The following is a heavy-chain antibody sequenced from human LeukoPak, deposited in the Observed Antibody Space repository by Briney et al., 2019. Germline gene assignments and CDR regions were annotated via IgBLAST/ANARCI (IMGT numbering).Heavy chain of an antibody. Sequence: ASVKVSCKASGYTFTGYYMHWVRQAPGQGLEWMGWINPNSGGTNYAQKFQGRVTMTRDTTISTAYMELSRLRSDDTAVYYCASDALSTMIVANWGQGTLVTVSS. V-gene: IGHV1-2*02. CDR3: ASDALSTMIVAN. J-gene: IGHJ4*02. D-gene: IGHD3-22*01. CDR2: INPNSGGT. CDR1: GYTFTGYY.